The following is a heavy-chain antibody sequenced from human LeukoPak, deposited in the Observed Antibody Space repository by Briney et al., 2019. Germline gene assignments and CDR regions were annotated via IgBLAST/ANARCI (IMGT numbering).Heavy chain of an antibody. D-gene: IGHD3-9*01. CDR2: IGPNGAST. Sequence: GGSLRLSCAASGFTFSNHFMHWVRQAPGKGLEYVSSIGPNGASTLYADSVKGRFTISRDNSKNALYLQLTSLRLEDTALYYCVKDLTGTWSFDYWGQGTLVTVSS. J-gene: IGHJ4*02. V-gene: IGHV3-64D*06. CDR1: GFTFSNHF. CDR3: VKDLTGTWSFDY.